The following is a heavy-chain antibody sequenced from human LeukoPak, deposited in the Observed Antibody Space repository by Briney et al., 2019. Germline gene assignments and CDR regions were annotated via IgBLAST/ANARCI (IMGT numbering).Heavy chain of an antibody. CDR3: ARAPNVWGSYYYMDV. D-gene: IGHD3-16*01. J-gene: IGHJ6*03. V-gene: IGHV1-69*05. Sequence: ASVKVSCKASGGTFSSYAISWVRQAPGQGLEWMGGIIPIFGTANYAQKFQGRVTITTDESTSTAYMELGSLRSEDTAVYYCARAPNVWGSYYYMDVWGKGTTVTVSS. CDR1: GGTFSSYA. CDR2: IIPIFGTA.